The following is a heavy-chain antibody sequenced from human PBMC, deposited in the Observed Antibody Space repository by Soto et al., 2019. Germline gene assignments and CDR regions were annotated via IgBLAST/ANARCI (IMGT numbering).Heavy chain of an antibody. CDR1: GFIFSDYY. V-gene: IGHV3-11*06. D-gene: IGHD6-19*01. Sequence: GGSLRLSCAASGFIFSDYYISWIRQAPGKGLEWVSYISGSSYYTNYADSVKGRFTISRDNAQNSLYLQMNSLSAEDSAVYYCARDIYSSGFYYFDYWGQGTVVTVSS. CDR2: ISGSSYYT. CDR3: ARDIYSSGFYYFDY. J-gene: IGHJ4*02.